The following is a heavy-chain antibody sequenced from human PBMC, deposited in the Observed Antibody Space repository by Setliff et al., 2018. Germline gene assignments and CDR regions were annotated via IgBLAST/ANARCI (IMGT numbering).Heavy chain of an antibody. V-gene: IGHV1-69*05. J-gene: IGHJ6*03. CDR1: GGTFSSYG. D-gene: IGHD5-18*01. CDR3: AREGVDTRSSTDYRYYVDV. CDR2: TIPSFGST. Sequence: SVKVSCKASGGTFSSYGISWVRQAPGQGLEWMGGTIPSFGSTNYAQKFQGRVTIITDESTSTAYMELSSLRTEDSAVYYCAREGVDTRSSTDYRYYVDVWGKGTKVTVSS.